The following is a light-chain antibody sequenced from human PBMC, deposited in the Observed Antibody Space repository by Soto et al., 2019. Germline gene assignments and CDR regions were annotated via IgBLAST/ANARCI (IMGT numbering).Light chain of an antibody. Sequence: QSVLTQPASVSGSPGQSITISCTGTSSDVGSYNLVSWYQQHPGKAPKHMIYEGSKRPSGVSNRFSGSKSGNTASLTISGLQAEDEADYYCCSYAGSSTYVFGTGTKV. V-gene: IGLV2-23*01. J-gene: IGLJ1*01. CDR2: EGS. CDR1: SSDVGSYNL. CDR3: CSYAGSSTYV.